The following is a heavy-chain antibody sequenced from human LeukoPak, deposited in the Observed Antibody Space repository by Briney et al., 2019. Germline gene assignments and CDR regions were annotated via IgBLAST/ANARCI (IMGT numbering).Heavy chain of an antibody. Sequence: PGGSLRLSCAASGFTFSSYWMSWVRQAPGKGLEWVANVKQDGREKYYVDSVKGRFTISRDNAKNSLYLQMNSLRAEDTAVYYCARGSRAWRSYRPKYYFDCWGQGTLVTVSS. D-gene: IGHD3-16*02. J-gene: IGHJ4*02. CDR2: VKQDGREK. V-gene: IGHV3-7*01. CDR3: ARGSRAWRSYRPKYYFDC. CDR1: GFTFSSYW.